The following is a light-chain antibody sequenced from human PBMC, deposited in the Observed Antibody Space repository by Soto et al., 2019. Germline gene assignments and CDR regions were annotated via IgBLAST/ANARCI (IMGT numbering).Light chain of an antibody. V-gene: IGLV2-11*01. CDR1: RTDVGGYNY. CDR2: DVS. CDR3: CSYAGRDTLYV. Sequence: QSALTQPRSVSGSPGQSVTISCTGTRTDVGGYNYVSWYQQHPGKVPKLILYDVSKRPSGVPYRFSGSKSGNTASLTISGLQAEDEADYYCCSYAGRDTLYVFGSGTKVTVL. J-gene: IGLJ1*01.